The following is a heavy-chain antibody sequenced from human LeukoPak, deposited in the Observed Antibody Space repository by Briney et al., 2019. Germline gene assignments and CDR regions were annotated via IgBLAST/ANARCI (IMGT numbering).Heavy chain of an antibody. J-gene: IGHJ6*03. D-gene: IGHD6-19*01. CDR2: INHYGST. CDR1: GGSISSYY. CDR3: ARKVSGWTYYYMDV. Sequence: PSETLSLTCTVSGGSISSYYWSWIRQPPGKGLEWIGEINHYGSTNYNPSLKSRITISVDTSKNQFSLKLSSVTAADTAVYYCARKVSGWTYYYMDVWGKGTTVTISS. V-gene: IGHV4-34*01.